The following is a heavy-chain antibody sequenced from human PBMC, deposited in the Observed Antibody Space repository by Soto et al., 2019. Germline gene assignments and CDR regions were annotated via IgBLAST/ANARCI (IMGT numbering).Heavy chain of an antibody. V-gene: IGHV3-7*01. D-gene: IGHD4-4*01. CDR2: IKPDESEK. CDR3: VRGGSNYAS. CDR1: GFTFSDSW. Sequence: GGSLRLSCAASGFTFSDSWMTWVRQAPGKGLEWVARIKPDESEKKYADSVKGRFSISRDNAKNSMYLQMDSLRGEDTAVYYCVRGGSNYASWGQGTLVTVSS. J-gene: IGHJ5*02.